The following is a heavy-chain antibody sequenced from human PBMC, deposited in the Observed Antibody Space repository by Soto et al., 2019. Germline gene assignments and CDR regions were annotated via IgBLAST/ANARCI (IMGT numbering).Heavy chain of an antibody. Sequence: GGSLRLSCAASGFTFSSYGMHWVRQAPGKGLEWVAVISYDGSNKYYADSVKGRFTISRDNSKNTLYLQMNSLRAEDTAVYYCARYRISGSWSKFDYWGQGTRVTVSS. CDR2: ISYDGSNK. V-gene: IGHV3-30*03. J-gene: IGHJ4*02. D-gene: IGHD6-13*01. CDR3: ARYRISGSWSKFDY. CDR1: GFTFSSYG.